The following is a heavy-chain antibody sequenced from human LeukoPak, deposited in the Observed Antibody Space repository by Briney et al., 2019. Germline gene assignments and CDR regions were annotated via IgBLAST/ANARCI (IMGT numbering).Heavy chain of an antibody. J-gene: IGHJ4*02. CDR1: GYTFTSYY. D-gene: IGHD3-3*01. Sequence: ASVKVSCKASGYTFTSYYMHWVRQAPGQGLEWMGIINPSGGSTSYAQKFQGRVTMTRDTSTSTVYMELSSLRSEDTAVYYCARGWCDFWSGYYSNDYWGQGTLVTVSS. V-gene: IGHV1-46*01. CDR2: INPSGGST. CDR3: ARGWCDFWSGYYSNDY.